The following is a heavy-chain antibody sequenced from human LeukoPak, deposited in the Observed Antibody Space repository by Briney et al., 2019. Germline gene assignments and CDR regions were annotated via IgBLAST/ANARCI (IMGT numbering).Heavy chain of an antibody. CDR1: GFTLSAHY. CDR3: VRGLVGVGATLGAVDI. CDR2: SRDKANSYTT. D-gene: IGHD1-26*01. J-gene: IGHJ3*02. V-gene: IGHV3-72*01. Sequence: GGSLRLSCAASGFTLSAHYMDWVRQAPGKGLEWVGRSRDKANSYTTEYAASVKGRFTIPRDESKNSLFLHMNSLKTEDTAVYYCVRGLVGVGATLGAVDIWGQGTMVTVSS.